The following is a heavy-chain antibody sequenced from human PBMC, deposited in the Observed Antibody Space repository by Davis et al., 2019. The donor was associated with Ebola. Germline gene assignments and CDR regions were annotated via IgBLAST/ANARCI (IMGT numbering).Heavy chain of an antibody. CDR2: INHSGST. D-gene: IGHD6-6*01. CDR1: GASSSGYY. J-gene: IGHJ6*02. Sequence: MPGGSLRPSWPLFGASSSGYYWSWIRQLPGKGWDWFGEINHSGSTYYNPSLKSPVTIPVDTSKNQFSLKLSSVTAADTAVSYCARGDSSWSYGNYYYNGMDVWGQGNTVAVSS. V-gene: IGHV4-34*01. CDR3: ARGDSSWSYGNYYYNGMDV.